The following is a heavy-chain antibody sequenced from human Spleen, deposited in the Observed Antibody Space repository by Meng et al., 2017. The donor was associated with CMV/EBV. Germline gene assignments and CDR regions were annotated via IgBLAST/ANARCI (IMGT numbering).Heavy chain of an antibody. Sequence: GGSLRLSCAASGFTFSSYSMNWVRQAPGKGLEWVSCISSSGSTIYYADSVKGRFTISRDNAKNSLYLQMNSLRAEDTAVYYCASLLRFLNSWGQGTLVTVSS. CDR2: ISSSGSTI. V-gene: IGHV3-48*04. D-gene: IGHD3-3*01. CDR1: GFTFSSYS. J-gene: IGHJ4*02. CDR3: ASLLRFLNS.